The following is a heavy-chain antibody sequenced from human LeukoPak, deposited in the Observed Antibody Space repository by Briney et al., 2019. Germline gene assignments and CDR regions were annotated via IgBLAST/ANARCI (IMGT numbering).Heavy chain of an antibody. J-gene: IGHJ4*02. Sequence: EASVKVSCKASGYTFTGYYMHWVRQAPGQGLEWMGWINPNSGGTNYAQKFQGRVTMTEDTSTDTAYMELSSLRSEDTAVYYCAGGRTDIVVVPATLRNYYFDYWGQGTLVTVSS. CDR3: AGGRTDIVVVPATLRNYYFDY. CDR1: GYTFTGYY. CDR2: INPNSGGT. D-gene: IGHD2-2*01. V-gene: IGHV1-2*02.